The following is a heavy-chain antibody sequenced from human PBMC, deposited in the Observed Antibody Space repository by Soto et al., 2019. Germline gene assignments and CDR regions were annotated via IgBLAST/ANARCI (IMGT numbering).Heavy chain of an antibody. Sequence: GGSLRLSCAASGFTFSSYSMNWVRQAPGKGLEWVSSISSSSSYIYYADSVKGRFTISRDNAKNSLYLQMNSLRAEDTAVYYWARDIYDFWSGSDPQYYYYYGMDVWGQGTTVTVSS. V-gene: IGHV3-21*01. J-gene: IGHJ6*02. CDR2: ISSSSSYI. CDR1: GFTFSSYS. CDR3: ARDIYDFWSGSDPQYYYYYGMDV. D-gene: IGHD3-3*01.